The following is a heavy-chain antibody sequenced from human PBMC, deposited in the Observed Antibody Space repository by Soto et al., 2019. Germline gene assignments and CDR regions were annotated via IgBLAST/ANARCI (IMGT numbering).Heavy chain of an antibody. CDR3: ARRGNRYYSSGDNWFDP. V-gene: IGHV4-34*01. J-gene: IGHJ5*02. CDR1: GGSFSGYY. Sequence: QVQLQQWGAGLLKPSETLSLPCAVYGGSFSGYYWSWIRQPPGKGLEWSGEIKHSGSTNYNQSLQSRVTISVDTTKNQFSLKLSSVTAADTAVYYCARRGNRYYSSGDNWFDPWGQGTLVTVSS. CDR2: IKHSGST. D-gene: IGHD6-19*01.